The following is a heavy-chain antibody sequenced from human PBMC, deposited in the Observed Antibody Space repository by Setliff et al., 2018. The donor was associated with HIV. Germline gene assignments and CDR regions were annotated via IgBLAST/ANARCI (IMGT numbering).Heavy chain of an antibody. CDR3: ARPDPQGFGFDV. CDR2: IYDSGST. V-gene: IGHV4-59*12. CDR1: GDSISKKF. J-gene: IGHJ3*01. D-gene: IGHD3-16*01. Sequence: KTSETLSLTCTVFGDSISKKFWSWIRQPPGKGLEWIGYIYDSGSTYHNPSLKSRVTISVDTSKNQISLKLSSMTAADTAVYYCARPDPQGFGFDVWGQGTTVTVSS.